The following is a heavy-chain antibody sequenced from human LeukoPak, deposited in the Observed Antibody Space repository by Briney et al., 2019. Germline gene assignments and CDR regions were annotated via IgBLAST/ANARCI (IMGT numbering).Heavy chain of an antibody. V-gene: IGHV3-7*03. CDR2: IKQDGSEK. J-gene: IGHJ4*02. D-gene: IGHD4-17*01. CDR1: GFTFSSYW. CDR3: ARDSVGDYFDY. Sequence: GGSLRLSCAASGFTFSSYWMSWVRQAPGKGLEWVANIKQDGSEKYYVDSVNGRFTISGDNAKNSLYLQMNSLRAEDTAVYYCARDSVGDYFDYWGQGTLVTVSS.